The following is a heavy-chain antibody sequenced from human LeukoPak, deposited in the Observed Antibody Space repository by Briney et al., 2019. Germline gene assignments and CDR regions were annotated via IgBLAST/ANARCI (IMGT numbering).Heavy chain of an antibody. D-gene: IGHD6-13*01. CDR1: GFTFSDYY. J-gene: IGHJ4*02. CDR2: ISSSGSTI. Sequence: GGSLRLSCAASGFTFSDYYMSWIRQAPGKGLEWVSYISSSGSTIYYADSVKGRFTISRDNAKNSLYLQMNSLRAEDTAVYYCARLGYSSSWYPGYFDYWGQGTLVTVSS. V-gene: IGHV3-11*01. CDR3: ARLGYSSSWYPGYFDY.